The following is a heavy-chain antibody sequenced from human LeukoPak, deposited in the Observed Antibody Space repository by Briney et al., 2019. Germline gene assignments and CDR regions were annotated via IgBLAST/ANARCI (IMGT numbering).Heavy chain of an antibody. CDR3: ARDLGYYDSDDYYRGAEYFQH. D-gene: IGHD3-22*01. J-gene: IGHJ1*01. V-gene: IGHV3-7*03. CDR1: GFTFSSYW. Sequence: GGSLSLSCAASGFTFSSYWMSWVRQDAGKGMEWVAKIKQDESEKYYVESVKGRITITRDNAKNSLYLQMNSLRAEDTAVYYCARDLGYYDSDDYYRGAEYFQHWGQGTLVTVSS. CDR2: IKQDESEK.